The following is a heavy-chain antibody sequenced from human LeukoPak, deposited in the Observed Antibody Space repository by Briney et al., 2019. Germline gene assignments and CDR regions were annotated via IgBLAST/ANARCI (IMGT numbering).Heavy chain of an antibody. Sequence: GRSLRLSCAASGFTFSSYSMNWVRQAPGKGLEWVSFISSSSAHINYADSVKGRFTISRDNPRNSLYLQMNSLRAEETAVYYCARDIGGSYTAIDYWGQGTLVTVSS. CDR2: ISSSSAHI. CDR3: ARDIGGSYTAIDY. V-gene: IGHV3-21*01. CDR1: GFTFSSYS. J-gene: IGHJ4*02. D-gene: IGHD1-26*01.